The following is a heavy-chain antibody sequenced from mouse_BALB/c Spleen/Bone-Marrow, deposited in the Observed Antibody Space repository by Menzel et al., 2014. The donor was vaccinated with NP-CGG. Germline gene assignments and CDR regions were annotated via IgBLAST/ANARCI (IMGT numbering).Heavy chain of an antibody. Sequence: EVKLQEPGPGLVKPSQTVSLTCTVTGISITTGNYRWSWIRQFPGNKLEWIGYIYYSGTITYNPSLTSRTTITRDTSKNQFFLEMNSLTAEDTATYYWARYGNYFDYWGQGTTLTVSS. V-gene: IGHV3-5*02. D-gene: IGHD2-1*01. CDR2: IYYSGTI. CDR1: GISITTGNYR. CDR3: ARYGNYFDY. J-gene: IGHJ2*01.